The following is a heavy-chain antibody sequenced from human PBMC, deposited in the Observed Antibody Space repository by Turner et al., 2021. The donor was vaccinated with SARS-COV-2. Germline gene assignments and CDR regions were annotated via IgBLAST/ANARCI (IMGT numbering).Heavy chain of an antibody. Sequence: EVQLVESGGGLFQPGGSLRLSSAASGFTVSSNYMLWVRQAPGKGLEWVSVIDSGGSTYYADSVKCRFTISRHKSKNTLYLQMNSLRAEDTAVYYCASSAGYSGSWYLKHWGQGTLVTVSS. CDR2: IDSGGST. J-gene: IGHJ4*02. D-gene: IGHD6-13*01. V-gene: IGHV3-53*04. CDR1: GFTVSSNY. CDR3: ASSAGYSGSWYLKH.